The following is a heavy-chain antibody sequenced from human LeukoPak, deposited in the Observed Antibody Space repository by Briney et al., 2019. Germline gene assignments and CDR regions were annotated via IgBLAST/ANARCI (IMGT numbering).Heavy chain of an antibody. J-gene: IGHJ4*02. Sequence: GGSLRLSCAASGFTFNNYGMIWVRQAPGKGLQWVSYISSSSSTLTYADSVKGRFTISRDNAKNSLYLQMNSLRAEDTAVYYCARETVGIDYWGQGTLVTVSS. V-gene: IGHV3-48*01. CDR3: ARETVGIDY. CDR1: GFTFNNYG. D-gene: IGHD4-23*01. CDR2: ISSSSSTL.